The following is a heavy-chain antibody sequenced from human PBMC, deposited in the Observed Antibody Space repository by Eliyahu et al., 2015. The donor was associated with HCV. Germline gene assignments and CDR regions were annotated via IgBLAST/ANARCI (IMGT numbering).Heavy chain of an antibody. V-gene: IGHV4-34*01. CDR3: ASSGIYYDSSGYPY. J-gene: IGHJ4*02. D-gene: IGHD3-22*01. CDR1: GGSFSGYY. Sequence: QVQLQQWGAGLLKPSETLSLTCAXYGGSFSGYYWSWIRQPPGKGLEWIGEINHSGSTNYNPSLKSRVTISVDTSKNQFSLKLSSVTAADTAVYYCASSGIYYDSSGYPYWGQGTLVTVSS. CDR2: INHSGST.